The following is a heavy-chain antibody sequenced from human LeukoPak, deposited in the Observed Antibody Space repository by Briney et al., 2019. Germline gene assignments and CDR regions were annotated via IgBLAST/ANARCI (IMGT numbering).Heavy chain of an antibody. D-gene: IGHD3-22*01. CDR3: ARSTYYYDSSGYLYPSFFDY. Sequence: PGGSLRLSCAASGFTFSSYSMNWVRQAPGKGLEWVSYISRTSHTIYYADSVTGRFTISRDNAKNSLYLQMKSLRDEDTAVYYCARSTYYYDSSGYLYPSFFDYWGQGNLVTVSS. CDR1: GFTFSSYS. J-gene: IGHJ4*02. V-gene: IGHV3-48*02. CDR2: ISRTSHTI.